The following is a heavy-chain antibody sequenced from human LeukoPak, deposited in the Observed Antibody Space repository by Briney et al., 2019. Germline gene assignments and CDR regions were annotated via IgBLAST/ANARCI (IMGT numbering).Heavy chain of an antibody. Sequence: PGTSLRLSCVASGFTFNGFAMHWVRLTPGKGLEWVSGISWNSGLIDYADSVKGRFTISRDNAKNSLYLQMNSLRAEDTALYYCAKGGVAVSGTPNQVYFDYWGQGTLVTVSS. CDR1: GFTFNGFA. J-gene: IGHJ4*02. V-gene: IGHV3-9*01. D-gene: IGHD6-19*01. CDR3: AKGGVAVSGTPNQVYFDY. CDR2: ISWNSGLI.